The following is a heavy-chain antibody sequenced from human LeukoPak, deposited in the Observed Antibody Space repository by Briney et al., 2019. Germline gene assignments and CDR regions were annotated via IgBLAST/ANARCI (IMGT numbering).Heavy chain of an antibody. CDR2: TYYRSEWYN. J-gene: IGHJ4*02. D-gene: IGHD3-3*01. CDR3: ARGPYDFWSGYYTYFDY. Sequence: SQTLSLTCAISGDSVSSNSAAWNWIRQSPSRGLEWLGRTYYRSEWYNDHAVSVKSRITINPDTSKNQFSLQLNSVTPEDTAVYYCARGPYDFWSGYYTYFDYWGQGTLVTVSS. CDR1: GDSVSSNSAA. V-gene: IGHV6-1*01.